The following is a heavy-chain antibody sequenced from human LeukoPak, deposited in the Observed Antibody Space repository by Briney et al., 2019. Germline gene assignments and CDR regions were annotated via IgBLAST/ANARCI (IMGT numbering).Heavy chain of an antibody. CDR2: INPSGGST. D-gene: IGHD2-15*01. J-gene: IGHJ5*02. CDR3: ARDWGYCSGGSCSARNWFDP. CDR1: GYTFTSYY. V-gene: IGHV1-46*01. Sequence: ASVKVSCKASGYTFTSYYMHWVRQAPGQGLEWMGIINPSGGSTSYAQKFQGRVTMTRDMSTSTVYMGLSSLRSEDTAVYYCARDWGYCSGGSCSARNWFDPWGQGTLVTVSS.